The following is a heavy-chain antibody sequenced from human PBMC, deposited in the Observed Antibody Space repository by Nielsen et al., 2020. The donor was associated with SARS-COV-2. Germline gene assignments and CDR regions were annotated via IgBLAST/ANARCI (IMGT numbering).Heavy chain of an antibody. CDR3: AKAWAMTTASNIYYFYGMDV. CDR2: TYAGGST. D-gene: IGHD4-17*01. CDR1: GLSLRSQA. Sequence: GESLKISCVVSGLSLRSQAMSWVRQAPGKGLEWVSVTYAGGSTDFADSVKGRFTISRDTYRDTLYLQMNTLRAEDTAVYYCAKAWAMTTASNIYYFYGMDVWGQGTTVIVSS. J-gene: IGHJ6*02. V-gene: IGHV3-23*03.